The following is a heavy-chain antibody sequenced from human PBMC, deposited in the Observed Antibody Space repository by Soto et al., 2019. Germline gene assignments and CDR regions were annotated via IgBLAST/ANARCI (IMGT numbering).Heavy chain of an antibody. Sequence: AVGSLRLCCGASGGSFVGFWMRWLRQVPGKGLVWVSRINGDGDYTNYADSVKGRFTISRDNAKNTLYLQMNSLRAEDTAVYYCARERGGYSSDFWGQGTLVTVSS. J-gene: IGHJ4*02. V-gene: IGHV3-74*01. CDR3: ARERGGYSSDF. CDR2: INGDGDYT. CDR1: GGSFVGFW. D-gene: IGHD2-15*01.